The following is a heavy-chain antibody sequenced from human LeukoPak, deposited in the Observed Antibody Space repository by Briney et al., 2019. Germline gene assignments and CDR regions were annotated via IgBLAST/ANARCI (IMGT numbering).Heavy chain of an antibody. D-gene: IGHD2-2*01. J-gene: IGHJ5*02. Sequence: GRSLRLSCAASGFTFSSYGMHWVRQAPGKGLEWVAAIWFDGSNKYYADSMKGRFTISRDNSKNTLYLQMNSLRAEDTAVYYCARDPRYCSVTACYTYNWFDPWGQGTLVTASS. V-gene: IGHV3-33*01. CDR2: IWFDGSNK. CDR1: GFTFSSYG. CDR3: ARDPRYCSVTACYTYNWFDP.